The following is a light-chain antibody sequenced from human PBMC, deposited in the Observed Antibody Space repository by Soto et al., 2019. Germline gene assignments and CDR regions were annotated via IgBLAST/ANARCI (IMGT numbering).Light chain of an antibody. CDR3: QQYVSAPIT. Sequence: IVLAQSPATLSLSPGGRATVSCGSSQSLSSNYLAWYQQKPGQAPRLLIYGVSSRATGVPVSFSGSGSGTDFTLTISRLEPEDFAVYYCQQYVSAPITFGQGTRLEIK. CDR2: GVS. CDR1: QSLSSNY. J-gene: IGKJ5*01. V-gene: IGKV3-20*01.